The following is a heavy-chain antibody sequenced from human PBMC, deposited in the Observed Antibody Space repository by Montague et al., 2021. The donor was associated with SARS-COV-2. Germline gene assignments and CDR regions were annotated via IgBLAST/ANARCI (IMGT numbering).Heavy chain of an antibody. CDR3: TREGYQVLWSDYYYNGMDV. CDR1: GGSFSGYY. D-gene: IGHD2-2*01. V-gene: IGHV4-34*01. J-gene: IGHJ6*02. CDR2: INHSGST. Sequence: SETLSLTCAVYGGSFSGYYWSWIRQPPGKGLEWIGEINHSGSTNYNPSLKSRVTISVDTSKNQFSLKLSSVTAAETAVYYCTREGYQVLWSDYYYNGMDVWGQGTTVTVSS.